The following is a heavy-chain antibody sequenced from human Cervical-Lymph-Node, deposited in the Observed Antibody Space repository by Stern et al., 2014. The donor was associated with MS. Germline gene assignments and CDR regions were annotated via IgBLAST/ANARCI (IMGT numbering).Heavy chain of an antibody. Sequence: QVTLKESGPTLVKPTQTLTLTCTFSGFSLSTSGVGVGWIRQPPGKALEWLGLIYWDDDKRYSPSLKSRLTITKDTSKNQVVLTMTNMDPVDTATYYCTRSNISAEYFQHWGQGTLVTVSS. CDR3: TRSNISAEYFQH. V-gene: IGHV2-5*02. D-gene: IGHD2/OR15-2a*01. CDR2: IYWDDDK. J-gene: IGHJ1*01. CDR1: GFSLSTSGVG.